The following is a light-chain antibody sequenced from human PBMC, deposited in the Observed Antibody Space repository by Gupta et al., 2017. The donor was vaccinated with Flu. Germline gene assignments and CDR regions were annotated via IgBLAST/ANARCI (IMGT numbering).Light chain of an antibody. CDR3: QKYNSAPPA. Sequence: PSSLSASVGDRVTITCRASQDIGSYLAWYQQKSGQRPKLLIYAASSTQSGVPSRFSASGFGTVFTLTISNLQPEDVATYYCQKYNSAPPAFGGGTKVEIK. J-gene: IGKJ4*01. V-gene: IGKV1-27*01. CDR1: QDIGSY. CDR2: AAS.